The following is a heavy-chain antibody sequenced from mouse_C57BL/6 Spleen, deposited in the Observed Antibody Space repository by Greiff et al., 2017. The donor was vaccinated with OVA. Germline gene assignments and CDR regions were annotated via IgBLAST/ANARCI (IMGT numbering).Heavy chain of an antibody. CDR2: IYPSDSET. CDR3: ARENGNYWYFDV. D-gene: IGHD2-1*01. V-gene: IGHV1-61*01. CDR1: GYTFTSYW. J-gene: IGHJ1*03. Sequence: QVQLQQPGAELVRPGSSVKLSCKASGYTFTSYWMDWVKQRPGQGLEWIGNIYPSDSETHYNQKFKDKATLTVDKSSSTAYMQLSSLTSEDSAVYYCARENGNYWYFDVWGTGTTVTVSS.